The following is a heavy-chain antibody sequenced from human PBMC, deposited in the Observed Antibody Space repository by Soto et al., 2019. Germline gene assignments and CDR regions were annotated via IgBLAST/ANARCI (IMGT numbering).Heavy chain of an antibody. J-gene: IGHJ6*02. CDR2: INPNSGGT. V-gene: IGHV1-2*04. D-gene: IGHD3-3*01. CDR3: ARGDTIFGVVTSGYYGMDV. CDR1: GYTFTGYY. Sequence: ASVKVSCKASGYTFTGYYMHWVRQAPGQGLEWMGWINPNSGGTNYAQKFRGWVTMTRDTSISTAYMELSRLRSDDTAVYYCARGDTIFGVVTSGYYGMDVWGQGTTVTVSS.